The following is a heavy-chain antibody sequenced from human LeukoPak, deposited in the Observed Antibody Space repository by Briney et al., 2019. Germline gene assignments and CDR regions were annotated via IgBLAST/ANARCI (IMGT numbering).Heavy chain of an antibody. J-gene: IGHJ4*02. CDR1: GGSIDRYY. CDR3: ARDWVVGAARSFDY. Sequence: SETLSLTCTVSGGSIDRYYWTWIRQPAGKGREWIGRIYTTGSTTYNPPPKRRATTSVDTSKHQISLSLSSVTAADTAVYYCARDWVVGAARSFDYWGQGILVTVSS. D-gene: IGHD1-26*01. V-gene: IGHV4-4*07. CDR2: IYTTGST.